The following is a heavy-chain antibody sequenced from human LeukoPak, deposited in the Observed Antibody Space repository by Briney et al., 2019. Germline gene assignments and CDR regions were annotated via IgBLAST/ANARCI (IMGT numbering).Heavy chain of an antibody. D-gene: IGHD3-3*01. CDR3: ARPDFWSGYPLDY. V-gene: IGHV3-7*01. CDR2: IKQDGSEK. CDR1: GFTFSSYW. Sequence: GSLRLSSAACGFTFSSYWMSWVREAPGKGLEWLANIKQDGSEKYYVDSVKGRFTISRDNAKNSLYLQMNSLRAEDTAVYYCARPDFWSGYPLDYWGQGTLVTVSS. J-gene: IGHJ4*02.